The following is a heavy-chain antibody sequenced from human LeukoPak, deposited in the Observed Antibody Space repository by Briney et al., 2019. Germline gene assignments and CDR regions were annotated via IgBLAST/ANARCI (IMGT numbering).Heavy chain of an antibody. CDR3: ARSSVSGTYSGGY. CDR1: GGSTNTYY. D-gene: IGHD3-10*01. J-gene: IGHJ4*02. CDR2: IYYGGST. Sequence: SETLSLTCTVSGGSTNTYYWSWIRQPPGKGLEWIGYIYYGGSTYSNPSLKGRVTISADTSKNQFSLKLTSVTAADTAVYYCARSSVSGTYSGGYWGQGILVTVSS. V-gene: IGHV4-59*08.